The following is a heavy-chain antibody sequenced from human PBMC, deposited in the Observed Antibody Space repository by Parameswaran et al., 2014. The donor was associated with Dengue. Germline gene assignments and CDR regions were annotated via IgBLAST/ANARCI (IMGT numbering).Heavy chain of an antibody. V-gene: IGHV3-30*04. Sequence: QAGGPRRLSCAASGFTFSSYAMHWVRQAPGKGLEWVAVISYDGSNKYYADSVKGRFTISRDNSKNTLYLQMNSLRAEDTAVYYCARDACSSTSCWYYYYYGMDVWGQGTTVTVSS. D-gene: IGHD2-2*01. CDR2: ISYDGSNK. CDR1: GFTFSSYA. CDR3: ARDACSSTSCWYYYYYGMDV. J-gene: IGHJ6*02.